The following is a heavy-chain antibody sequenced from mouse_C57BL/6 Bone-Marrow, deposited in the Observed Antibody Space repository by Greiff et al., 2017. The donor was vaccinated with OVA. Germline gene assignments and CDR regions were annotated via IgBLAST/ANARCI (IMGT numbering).Heavy chain of an antibody. J-gene: IGHJ4*01. D-gene: IGHD1-1*01. CDR2: IRNKANNHAT. CDR1: GFTFSDAW. CDR3: TSPPLYYGSLDY. V-gene: IGHV6-6*01. Sequence: EVKLVESGGGLVQPGGSMKLSCAASGFTFSDAWMDWVRQSPEKGLEWGAEIRNKANNHATYYAESVKGRFTISRDDSKSSVYLQMNSLRAEDTGIYYCTSPPLYYGSLDYWGQGTSVTVSS.